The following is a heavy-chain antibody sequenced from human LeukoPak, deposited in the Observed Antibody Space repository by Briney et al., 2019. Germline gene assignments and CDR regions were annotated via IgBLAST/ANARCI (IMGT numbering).Heavy chain of an antibody. Sequence: GGSLRLSCAASGFTFSNAWMSWVRQAPGKGLEWVGRIKSNTDGGTTDYAAPVKRRFTISRDDSKNTLYLQMNSLKTEDTAVYYCTTEYYDFWSGLYYYYGMDVWGQGTTVTVSS. CDR2: IKSNTDGGTT. J-gene: IGHJ6*02. CDR1: GFTFSNAW. CDR3: TTEYYDFWSGLYYYYGMDV. V-gene: IGHV3-15*01. D-gene: IGHD3-3*01.